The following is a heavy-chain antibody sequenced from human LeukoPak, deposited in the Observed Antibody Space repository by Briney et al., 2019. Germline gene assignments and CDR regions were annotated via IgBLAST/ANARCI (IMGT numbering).Heavy chain of an antibody. CDR3: ARDRVAAAGTNWFDP. D-gene: IGHD6-13*01. Sequence: PGGSLRLSCAASGFTFSSYWMSWVRQAPGKGLEWVANIKQDESEKYYVDSVKGRFTISRDNAKNSLYLQMNSLRAEDTAVYYCARDRVAAAGTNWFDPWGQGTLVTVSS. V-gene: IGHV3-7*03. CDR1: GFTFSSYW. J-gene: IGHJ5*02. CDR2: IKQDESEK.